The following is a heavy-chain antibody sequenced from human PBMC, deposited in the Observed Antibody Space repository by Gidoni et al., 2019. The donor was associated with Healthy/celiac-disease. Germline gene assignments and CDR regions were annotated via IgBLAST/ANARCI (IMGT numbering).Heavy chain of an antibody. D-gene: IGHD3-9*01. CDR3: ARGYYDILTGYEGNWFDP. CDR2: IYYSGST. V-gene: IGHV4-59*01. CDR1: GGSISSYY. J-gene: IGHJ5*02. Sequence: QVQLQESGPGLVKPSETLSLTCTVSGGSISSYYWSWIRQPPGKGLEWIGYIYYSGSTNYNPSLKSRVTISVDTSKNQFSLKLSSVTAADTAVYYCARGYYDILTGYEGNWFDPWGQGTLVTVSS.